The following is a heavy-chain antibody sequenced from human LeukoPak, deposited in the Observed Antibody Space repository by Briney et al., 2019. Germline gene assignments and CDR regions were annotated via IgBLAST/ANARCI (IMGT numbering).Heavy chain of an antibody. J-gene: IGHJ4*02. V-gene: IGHV4-31*01. CDR3: ARGGTSSGY. D-gene: IGHD3-10*01. CDR1: GGTISSGGYY. Sequence: PSETLSLTCTVSGGTISSGGYYWSWIRQHHGKGLEWIGNLYYSGGTYYNPFHRSLVTLSVDSSKNQFSLKLSSVTAADTAVYYFARGGTSSGYWGQGTLVTVSS. CDR2: LYYSGGT.